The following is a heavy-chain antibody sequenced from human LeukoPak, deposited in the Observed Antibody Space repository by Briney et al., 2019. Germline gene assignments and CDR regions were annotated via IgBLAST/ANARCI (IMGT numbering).Heavy chain of an antibody. CDR3: ALKTTGTTAAFDI. D-gene: IGHD1-1*01. J-gene: IGHJ3*02. CDR1: GYSFTSYW. V-gene: IGHV5-51*01. CDR2: IYPGDSDT. Sequence: GESLKISCQASGYSFTSYWIGWVRQMPGKGPEWMGIIYPGDSDTRYSPSFQGQVTISADKSISTAYLQWSSLKASDTAMYYCALKTTGTTAAFDIWGQGTXVXVSS.